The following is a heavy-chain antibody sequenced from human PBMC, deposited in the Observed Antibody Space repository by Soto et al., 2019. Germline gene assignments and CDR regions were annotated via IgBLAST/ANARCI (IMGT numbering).Heavy chain of an antibody. CDR3: AHRATMTIFGLIIDNGIWFDP. CDR1: GFSLSTSGAA. CDR2: IYWDGDK. Sequence: QINLIESGPTLVKPTQTLTLACTFSGFSLSTSGAAVGWVPQPPGRALEWVALIYWDGDKRYNASLGNRLTITKDTSMNQVVLTLTNVDPADTATYYCAHRATMTIFGLIIDNGIWFDPWGQGTRVIVSS. V-gene: IGHV2-5*02. D-gene: IGHD3-3*01. J-gene: IGHJ5*02.